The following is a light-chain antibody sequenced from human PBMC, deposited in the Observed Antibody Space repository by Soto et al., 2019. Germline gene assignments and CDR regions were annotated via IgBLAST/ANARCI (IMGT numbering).Light chain of an antibody. CDR1: QSISSW. CDR2: DAS. V-gene: IGKV1-5*01. CDR3: QQYHSYSPFT. Sequence: DIQMTPSPSTLSASVGDGFTVTCRASQSISSWLAWYQQKPGKAPKLLIYDASSLESGVPSRFSGSGSGTEFTLTISSLQPGDFATYYCQQYHSYSPFTFGPGTKVDIK. J-gene: IGKJ3*01.